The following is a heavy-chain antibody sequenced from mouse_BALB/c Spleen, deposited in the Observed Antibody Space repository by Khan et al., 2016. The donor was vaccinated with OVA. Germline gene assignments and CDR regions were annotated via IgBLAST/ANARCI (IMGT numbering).Heavy chain of an antibody. V-gene: IGHV3-2*02. CDR2: ISNSGSA. CDR3: ASELGRYYAMDY. D-gene: IGHD4-1*01. CDR1: GYSITRDYA. Sequence: VQLQQSGPGLVKPSQSLSLTCTVTGYSITRDYAWNWLRQFPGNKLEWMGYISNSGSASYNPSLKSRISITRDTSKNQFFLQLDSVTTEDTATYYCASELGRYYAMDYWGQGTSVTVSS. J-gene: IGHJ4*01.